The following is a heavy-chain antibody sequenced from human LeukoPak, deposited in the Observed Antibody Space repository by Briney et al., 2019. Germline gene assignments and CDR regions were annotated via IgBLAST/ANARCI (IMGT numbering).Heavy chain of an antibody. Sequence: GGSLRLSCAASGFSFSDYYMSWIRQAPGKGLEWVSYITSSGGTIYYADSVKGRFTISRDNAKNSLYLQMNSLTAEDTAVYYCAGPYCSGGSCYSALAYEIWGQGTKVTVSS. CDR1: GFSFSDYY. V-gene: IGHV3-11*01. D-gene: IGHD2-15*01. CDR3: AGPYCSGGSCYSALAYEI. J-gene: IGHJ3*02. CDR2: ITSSGGTI.